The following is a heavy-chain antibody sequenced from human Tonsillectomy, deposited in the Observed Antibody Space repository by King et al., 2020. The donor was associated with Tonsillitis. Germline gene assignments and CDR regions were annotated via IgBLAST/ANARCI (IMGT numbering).Heavy chain of an antibody. D-gene: IGHD2-15*01. Sequence: VQLVESGGGLVQPGGSLRLSCAASGFTVSSNYMGWVRQPPGKGLEWVSVIYSDGRTYYADSVKGRFTISRDNSKNTLYLQMNGLRAEDTAVYYCARSGGWDYFDYWGQGTLVTVSS. V-gene: IGHV3-66*01. CDR3: ARSGGWDYFDY. CDR1: GFTVSSNY. CDR2: IYSDGRT. J-gene: IGHJ4*02.